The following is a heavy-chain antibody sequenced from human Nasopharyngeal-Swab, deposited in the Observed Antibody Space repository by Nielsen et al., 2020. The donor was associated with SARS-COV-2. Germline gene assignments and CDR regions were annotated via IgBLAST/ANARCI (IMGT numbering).Heavy chain of an antibody. CDR1: GFPFSTYT. Sequence: GESPKISCAASGFPFSTYTMNWVRQAPGKGLEWVSSISGSSTYIWYADSVKGRFTISRDNAKNSLFLQMNNLRADDTAIYYCARTAAFCGGNCYSEYFQHWGQGTLVTVSS. D-gene: IGHD2-21*02. CDR3: ARTAAFCGGNCYSEYFQH. CDR2: ISGSSTYI. J-gene: IGHJ1*01. V-gene: IGHV3-21*01.